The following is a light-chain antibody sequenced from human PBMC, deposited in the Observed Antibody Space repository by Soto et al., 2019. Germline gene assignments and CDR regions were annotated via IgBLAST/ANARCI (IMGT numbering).Light chain of an antibody. CDR1: QSVSDTH. CDR3: QHFGGSLPVT. Sequence: EIVLTQSPGALSLSPGESATLSCRASQSVSDTHVAWYQQRPGQAPRLLIYDASRRDIGVPDRFIGSGSGTDFTLTISRLEPEDFAVYYCQHFGGSLPVTFGQGTRLEIK. V-gene: IGKV3-20*01. J-gene: IGKJ5*01. CDR2: DAS.